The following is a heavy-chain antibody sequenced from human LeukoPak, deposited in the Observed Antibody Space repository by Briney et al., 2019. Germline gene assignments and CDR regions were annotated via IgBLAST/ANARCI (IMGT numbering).Heavy chain of an antibody. CDR1: GYTFTGYY. CDR2: INPNSGGT. D-gene: IGHD3-3*01. J-gene: IGHJ4*02. CDR3: ARYAFAYHFDY. V-gene: IGHV1-2*04. Sequence: ASVKVSCKASGYTFTGYYMHWVRQAPGQGLEWIGWINPNSGGTNYAQKFQGWVTMTRDTSISTAYMELSRLRSDDTAVYYCARYAFAYHFDYWGQGTLVTVSS.